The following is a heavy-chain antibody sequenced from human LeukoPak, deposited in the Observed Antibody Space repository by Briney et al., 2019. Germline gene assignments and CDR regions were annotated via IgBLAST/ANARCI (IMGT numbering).Heavy chain of an antibody. CDR1: GGSISSSSYY. Sequence: SETLSLTCTVSGGSISSSSYYWSWIRQPPGKGLEWIGYIYYSGSTNYNPSLKSRVTISIDTSKNQFSLNLSSVTAADTAVYYCARGTRPPFEYSRYSYYFDYWGQGTLVTVSS. V-gene: IGHV4-61*01. CDR2: IYYSGST. D-gene: IGHD6-6*01. CDR3: ARGTRPPFEYSRYSYYFDY. J-gene: IGHJ4*02.